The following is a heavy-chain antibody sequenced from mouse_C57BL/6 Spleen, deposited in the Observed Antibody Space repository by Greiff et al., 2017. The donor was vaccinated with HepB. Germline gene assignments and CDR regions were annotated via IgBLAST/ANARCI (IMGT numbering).Heavy chain of an antibody. D-gene: IGHD2-3*01. J-gene: IGHJ4*01. CDR1: GFSFNTYA. CDR2: IRSKSNNFTT. V-gene: IGHV10-1*01. Sequence: DVHLVESGGGLVQPKGSLKLSCAASGFSFNTYAMNWVRQAPGKGLEWVARIRSKSNNFTTYYADSVKDRFTISRDDSESMLYLQMNNLKTEDTAMYYCVRHDGYCGYAMDYWGQGTSVTVSS. CDR3: VRHDGYCGYAMDY.